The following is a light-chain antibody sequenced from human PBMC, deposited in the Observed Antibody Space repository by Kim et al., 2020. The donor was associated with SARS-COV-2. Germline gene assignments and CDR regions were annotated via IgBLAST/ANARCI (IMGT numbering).Light chain of an antibody. CDR1: SSNVASNY. Sequence: QSVLTQPPSASGTPGQRVALTCSGSSSNVASNYIAWFQHVPGGAPKLLIFDTNQRPSGVPDRFSGSKSGTSATLAISGLRSEDEADYFCASWDGGLRGVLFGGGTQLTVL. V-gene: IGLV1-47*01. J-gene: IGLJ2*01. CDR2: DTN. CDR3: ASWDGGLRGVL.